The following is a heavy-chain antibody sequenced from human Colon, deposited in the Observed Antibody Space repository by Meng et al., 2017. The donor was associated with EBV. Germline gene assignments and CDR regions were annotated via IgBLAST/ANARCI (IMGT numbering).Heavy chain of an antibody. CDR3: ARGKQDAWELLAY. Sequence: QVPREGSGPGLVKPSGTLSLTCGVSGVSNSSNIRWTWVRQPPGKGLEWIGDIDDSGSTNYNPSLNSRISISLDKSKNHFSLKVNSVTAADTAVYYCARGKQDAWELLAYWGQGTLVTVSS. J-gene: IGHJ4*02. D-gene: IGHD1-26*01. CDR2: IDDSGST. CDR1: GVSNSSNIR. V-gene: IGHV4-4*02.